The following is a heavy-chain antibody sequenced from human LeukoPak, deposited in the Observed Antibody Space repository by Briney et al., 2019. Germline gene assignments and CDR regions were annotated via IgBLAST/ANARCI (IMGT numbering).Heavy chain of an antibody. V-gene: IGHV3-30*02. CDR1: GFTFSSYG. CDR3: ARGIKVDTFYYFDY. Sequence: GGSLRLSCAASGFTFSSYGMHWARQAPGKGLEWVAFIRYDGSNKYYADSVKGRFTISRDNSKNTLYLQMGSLRAEDMAVYYCARGIKVDTFYYFDYWGQGTLVTVSS. J-gene: IGHJ4*02. D-gene: IGHD5-18*01. CDR2: IRYDGSNK.